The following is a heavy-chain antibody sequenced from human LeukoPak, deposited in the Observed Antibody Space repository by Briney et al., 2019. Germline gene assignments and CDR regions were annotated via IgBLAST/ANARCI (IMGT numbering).Heavy chain of an antibody. CDR2: IYNIGSV. CDR1: GASTDRRVSTNSYY. D-gene: IGHD5-12*01. V-gene: IGHV4-61*05. CDR3: ATSISGSALDY. Sequence: SETLSLTCTVCGASTDRRVSTNSYYWSWIRQFPGKGLEWSGNIYNIGSVTYKPSLRSRVTMSIDMSKKQLSLRLTSVTAADTAVYFCATSISGSALDYWGQGILVTVSS. J-gene: IGHJ4*02.